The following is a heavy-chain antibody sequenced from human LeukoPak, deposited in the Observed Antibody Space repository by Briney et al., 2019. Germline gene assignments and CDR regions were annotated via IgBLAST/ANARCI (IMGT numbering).Heavy chain of an antibody. Sequence: AGSLRLSCAASGFTFSSYAMSWVRQAPGKGLEWVSAISGSGGSTYYPDYVKGRFTISRDNSKNTLYLQMNSLRAEDTAVYYCAKDRTSCYAGCYYYGMDVWGKGTTVTVSS. CDR2: ISGSGGST. CDR3: AKDRTSCYAGCYYYGMDV. D-gene: IGHD2-2*01. CDR1: GFTFSSYA. V-gene: IGHV3-23*01. J-gene: IGHJ6*04.